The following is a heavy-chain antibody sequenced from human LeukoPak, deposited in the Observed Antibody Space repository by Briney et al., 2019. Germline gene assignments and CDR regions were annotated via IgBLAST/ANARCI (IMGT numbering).Heavy chain of an antibody. V-gene: IGHV3-30-3*01. CDR1: GFTFSSYA. D-gene: IGHD6-13*01. CDR2: ISYDGSNK. CDR3: ARSHRSSSWYYFQH. Sequence: GGPLRLSCAASGFTFSSYAMHWVRQAPGKGLEWVAVISYDGSNKYYADSVKGRFTISRDNSKNTLYLQMSSLRAEDTAVYYCARSHRSSSWYYFQHWGQGTLVTVSS. J-gene: IGHJ1*01.